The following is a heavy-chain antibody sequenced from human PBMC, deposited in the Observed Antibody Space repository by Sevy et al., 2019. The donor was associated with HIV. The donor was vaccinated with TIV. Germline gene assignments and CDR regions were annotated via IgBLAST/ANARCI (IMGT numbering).Heavy chain of an antibody. J-gene: IGHJ5*02. CDR3: ARHRDYYDSSGYGTFDP. CDR1: GYTFTSYD. D-gene: IGHD3-22*01. V-gene: IGHV1-8*01. Sequence: ASVKVSCKASGYTFTSYDINWVRQASGQGLEWMGWMNPNTGNTGYAQKFQGRVTMTRNTSISTAYMELSRLRSEDTAVYDRARHRDYYDSSGYGTFDPWGQGTLVTVSS. CDR2: MNPNTGNT.